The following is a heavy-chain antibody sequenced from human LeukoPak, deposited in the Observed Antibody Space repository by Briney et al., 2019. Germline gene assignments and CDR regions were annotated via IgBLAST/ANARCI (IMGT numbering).Heavy chain of an antibody. V-gene: IGHV3-53*01. D-gene: IGHD3-22*01. CDR3: ARDLNYYDSSGYGH. J-gene: IGHJ4*02. CDR2: IYSGGSP. Sequence: GGSLRLSCAASGFTFSTNYMSWVRQAPGKGLEWVSVIYSGGSPYYADSVKGRFTISRDNSRNTLYLQMNSLRAEDTAVYYCARDLNYYDSSGYGHWGQGTLVTVSS. CDR1: GFTFSTNY.